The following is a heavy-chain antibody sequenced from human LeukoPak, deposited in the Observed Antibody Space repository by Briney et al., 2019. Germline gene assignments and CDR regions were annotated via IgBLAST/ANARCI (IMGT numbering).Heavy chain of an antibody. D-gene: IGHD5-18*01. CDR1: GFTFSSYS. Sequence: GGSLRLSCAASGFTFSSYSMNWVRQAPGKGLEWVSFISSSSSYIYYADSVKGRFTISRDNAKNSLYLQMNSLRAEDTAFYHCVRDRSYGAFDYWGQGTLVTVSS. V-gene: IGHV3-21*04. CDR2: ISSSSSYI. J-gene: IGHJ4*02. CDR3: VRDRSYGAFDY.